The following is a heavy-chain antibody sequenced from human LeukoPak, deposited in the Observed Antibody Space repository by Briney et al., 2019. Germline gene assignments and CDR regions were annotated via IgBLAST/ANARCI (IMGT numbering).Heavy chain of an antibody. CDR2: ISPNNGDT. D-gene: IGHD5-18*01. Sequence: ASVKVSCKASGYTFTGYYMHWVRQAPGQGGEWMGWISPNNGDTRYSQKFQGRVTMTTDTSISTAYMELSGLTSDDTAVYYCAAPGYKYGYVLDHWGQGTLVTVSS. V-gene: IGHV1-2*02. J-gene: IGHJ4*02. CDR1: GYTFTGYY. CDR3: AAPGYKYGYVLDH.